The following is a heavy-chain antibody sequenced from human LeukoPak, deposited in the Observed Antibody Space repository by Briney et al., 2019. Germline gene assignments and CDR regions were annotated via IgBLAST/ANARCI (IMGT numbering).Heavy chain of an antibody. D-gene: IGHD6-19*01. V-gene: IGHV4-39*01. J-gene: IGHJ4*02. CDR3: ARQRVWSMYSSGAYFDY. CDR2: IYYSGST. CDR1: GGSISSSSYY. Sequence: SETLSLTCTVSGGSISSSSYYWGWIRQPPGKGLEWIGSIYYSGSTYSNPSLKSRVTISVYTSKNQFSLKLSSVTAADTAVYYCARQRVWSMYSSGAYFDYWGQGTLVTVSS.